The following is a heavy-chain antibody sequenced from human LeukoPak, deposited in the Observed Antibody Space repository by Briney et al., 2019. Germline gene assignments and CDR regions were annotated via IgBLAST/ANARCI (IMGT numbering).Heavy chain of an antibody. Sequence: SETLSLTCTVSGGSISSYYWSWIRQPAGKGLEWIGRIYTSGSTNYNPSLKSRVTISVDKSKNQFSLKLSSVTAADTAVYYCARSKSDFWSRYYDAFDIWGQGTMVTVSS. D-gene: IGHD3-3*01. CDR2: IYTSGST. V-gene: IGHV4-4*07. J-gene: IGHJ3*02. CDR3: ARSKSDFWSRYYDAFDI. CDR1: GGSISSYY.